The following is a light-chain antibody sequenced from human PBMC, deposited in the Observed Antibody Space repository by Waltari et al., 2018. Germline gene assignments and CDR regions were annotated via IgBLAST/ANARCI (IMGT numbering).Light chain of an antibody. Sequence: NFLLTQPHSVSASPGKTVTISCTRSSGSLVTNYVQWYQQRPGSSPSIIIYEDNKRPSGVPDRFSGSIDSSSNSASLTISGLKTEDEADYYCQSYDTNIRVFGGGTKLTVL. CDR2: EDN. CDR3: QSYDTNIRV. V-gene: IGLV6-57*01. J-gene: IGLJ3*02. CDR1: SGSLVTNY.